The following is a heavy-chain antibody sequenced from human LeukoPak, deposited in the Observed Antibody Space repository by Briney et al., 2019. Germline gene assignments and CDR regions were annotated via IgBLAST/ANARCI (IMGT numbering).Heavy chain of an antibody. CDR2: VYHSGST. CDR3: ARDLPGYCSGGSCYWGDDAFDI. D-gene: IGHD2-15*01. CDR1: GYSISSGYY. J-gene: IGHJ3*02. Sequence: SETLSLTCNVSGYSISSGYYWGWVRQPPGKGLEWIGSVYHSGSTYYNPSLKSRVIISLDTSKNQFSLKVSSVTAADTAVYYCARDLPGYCSGGSCYWGDDAFDIWGQGTMVTVSS. V-gene: IGHV4-38-2*02.